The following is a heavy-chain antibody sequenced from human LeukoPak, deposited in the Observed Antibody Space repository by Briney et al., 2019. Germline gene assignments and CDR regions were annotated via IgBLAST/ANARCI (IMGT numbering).Heavy chain of an antibody. CDR2: ISSSSSYI. CDR1: GFTFSSYS. J-gene: IGHJ6*02. Sequence: GGSLRLSCAASGFTFSSYSMNWVRQAPGKGLEWVSSISSSSSYIYYADSVKGRFTISRDNAKNSLYLHMNSLRAEDTAVYYCARPYYYGSGTEDYYYYGMDVWGQGTTVTVSS. V-gene: IGHV3-21*01. CDR3: ARPYYYGSGTEDYYYYGMDV. D-gene: IGHD3-10*01.